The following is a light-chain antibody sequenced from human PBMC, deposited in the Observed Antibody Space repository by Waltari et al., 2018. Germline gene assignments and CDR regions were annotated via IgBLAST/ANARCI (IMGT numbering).Light chain of an antibody. CDR3: NQYANLPT. V-gene: IGKV1-33*01. Sequence: DIQMTQSPSSLSASVGDRVTITSQARQDISNYLNWYQQKPGKAPKLLIYDASNLETGVTSRFSGGGYGTDFTFNISSLQPEDIAIYYCNQYANLPTFGGGTKVEIK. CDR1: QDISNY. CDR2: DAS. J-gene: IGKJ4*01.